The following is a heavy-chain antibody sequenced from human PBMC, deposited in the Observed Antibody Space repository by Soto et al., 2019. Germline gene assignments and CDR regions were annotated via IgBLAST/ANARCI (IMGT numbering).Heavy chain of an antibody. CDR1: GFTFSSYS. CDR3: ARDGVVPAPEKEYYYCYGMDV. J-gene: IGHJ6*02. D-gene: IGHD2-2*01. V-gene: IGHV3-21*01. CDR2: ISSSSSYI. Sequence: GGSLRLSCAASGFTFSSYSMNWVRQAPGKGLEWVSSISSSSSYIYYADSVKGRFTISRDNAKNSLYLQMNSLRAEDTAVYYCARDGVVPAPEKEYYYCYGMDVWGQGTTVTVSS.